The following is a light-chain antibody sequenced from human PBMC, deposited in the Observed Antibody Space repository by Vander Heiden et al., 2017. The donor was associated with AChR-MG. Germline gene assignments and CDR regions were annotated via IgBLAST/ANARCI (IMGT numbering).Light chain of an antibody. J-gene: IGLJ2*01. V-gene: IGLV2-23*02. CDR3: CSYAGSSAFVV. Sequence: QSALTQPASVSGSPGQSITISCTRTSSDIGSHHLVSWYQLHPGKAPKLIIYEVTKRPSGVSTRFSGSKSDNTASLTISGLQAEDEADYFCCSYAGSSAFVVFGGGTKLTVL. CDR1: SSDIGSHHL. CDR2: EVT.